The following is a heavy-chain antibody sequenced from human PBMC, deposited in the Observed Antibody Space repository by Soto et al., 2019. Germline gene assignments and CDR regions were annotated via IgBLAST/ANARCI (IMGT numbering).Heavy chain of an antibody. J-gene: IGHJ6*02. CDR3: ALQAIGVVISSHYYGMDV. Sequence: SGPTLVNPTQTLTLTCTFSGFSLSTSGVGVGWIRQPPGKALEWLALIYWDDDKRYSPSLKSRLTITKDTSKNQVVLTMTNMDPVDTATYYCALQAIGVVISSHYYGMDVWGQGTTVTVS. CDR1: GFSLSTSGVG. CDR2: IYWDDDK. V-gene: IGHV2-5*02. D-gene: IGHD3-3*01.